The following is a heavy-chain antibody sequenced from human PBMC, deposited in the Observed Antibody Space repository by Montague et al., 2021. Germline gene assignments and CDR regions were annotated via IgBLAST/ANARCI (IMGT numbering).Heavy chain of an antibody. CDR1: GGSISSSSYY. CDR2: IYYSGGT. CDR3: ARHVIGNYGMDV. V-gene: IGHV4-39*01. Sequence: SETLSLTCTVSGGSISSSSYYWGWIRQPPGKGLEWIGSIYYSGGTYYNSSLKSRVTISVDTSKNQFSLKLSSVTAADTAVYYCARHVIGNYGMDVWGQGTTVTVSS. J-gene: IGHJ6*02. D-gene: IGHD3-16*02.